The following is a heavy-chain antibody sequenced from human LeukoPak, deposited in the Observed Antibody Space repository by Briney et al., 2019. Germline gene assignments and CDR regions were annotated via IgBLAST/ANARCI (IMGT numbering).Heavy chain of an antibody. J-gene: IGHJ4*02. V-gene: IGHV1-24*01. Sequence: ASVKVSCKVSGYTLTELSMHWVRQAPGKGLEWMGGFDPEDGETIYAQKFQGRVTMTEDTSTDTAYMELSSLRSEDTAVYYCASPPLENDCSSTSCYFDYWGQGTLVTVSS. D-gene: IGHD2-2*01. CDR1: GYTLTELS. CDR3: ASPPLENDCSSTSCYFDY. CDR2: FDPEDGET.